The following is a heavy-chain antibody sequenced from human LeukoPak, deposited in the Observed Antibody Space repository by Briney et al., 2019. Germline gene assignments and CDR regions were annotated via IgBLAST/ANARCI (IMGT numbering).Heavy chain of an antibody. D-gene: IGHD2-2*01. Sequence: ASVKVSCKSSGYTFTDFAINWVRQAPGQGLEWMGWINTDTGNPTYAQGFTGRFVLSLDTSVSTAYLQISSLKAEDPAVYYCARGGGRYCDSVSCYSAYYFDYWGQGTLVTVSS. CDR2: INTDTGNP. J-gene: IGHJ4*02. CDR3: ARGGGRYCDSVSCYSAYYFDY. CDR1: GYTFTDFA. V-gene: IGHV7-4-1*02.